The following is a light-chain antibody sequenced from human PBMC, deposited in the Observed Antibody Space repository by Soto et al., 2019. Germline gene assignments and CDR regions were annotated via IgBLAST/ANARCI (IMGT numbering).Light chain of an antibody. CDR2: DVS. CDR1: SSDVGGYNY. CDR3: YSYAGNYRV. V-gene: IGLV2-11*01. Sequence: QSALTQPRSVSGSPGQSVTMSCTGTSSDVGGYNYVSWYQQHPDKAPKLMIYDVSKRPSGVPDRFSGSKSGNTASLTISGLQAEDEADYYCYSYAGNYRVFGGGTKLTVL. J-gene: IGLJ3*02.